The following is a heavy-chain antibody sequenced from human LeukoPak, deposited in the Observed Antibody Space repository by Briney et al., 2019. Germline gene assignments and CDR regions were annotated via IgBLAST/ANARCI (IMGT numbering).Heavy chain of an antibody. J-gene: IGHJ3*02. Sequence: SETLSLTCAVYGGSFSGYYWSWIRQPPGKGLEWIGEINHSGSTNYNPSLKSRVTISVDTSKNQFSLKLSSVTAADTAVYYCARAIVVVTSYHDAFDIWGQGTMVTVSS. CDR1: GGSFSGYY. CDR3: ARAIVVVTSYHDAFDI. V-gene: IGHV4-34*01. D-gene: IGHD3-22*01. CDR2: INHSGST.